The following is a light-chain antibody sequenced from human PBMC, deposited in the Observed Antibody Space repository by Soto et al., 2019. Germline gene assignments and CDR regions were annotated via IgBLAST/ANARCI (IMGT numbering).Light chain of an antibody. Sequence: QSALTQPASVSGSPGQSITISCTGTSSDVGDYNYVSWYQQHPGKAPKVMIYDVSNRPSGVSNRFSGSKSGNTASLTISGLQAEDEADYYCSSYTSSGTLVFGTGTKVTVL. CDR3: SSYTSSGTLV. CDR1: SSDVGDYNY. CDR2: DVS. V-gene: IGLV2-14*01. J-gene: IGLJ1*01.